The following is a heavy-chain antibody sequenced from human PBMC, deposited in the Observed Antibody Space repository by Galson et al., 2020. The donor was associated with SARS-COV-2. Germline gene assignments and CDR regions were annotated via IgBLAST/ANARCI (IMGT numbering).Heavy chain of an antibody. CDR3: VRDHPNIAARLGLYYYGMDV. J-gene: IGHJ6*02. CDR1: GGSISSSSYY. D-gene: IGHD6-6*01. Sequence: SETLSLTCTVSGGSISSSSYYWGWIRQPPGKGLEWIGSIYYSGSTYYNPSLKSRVTISVDTSKNQFSLKLSSVTAADTAVYYCVRDHPNIAARLGLYYYGMDVWGQGTTVTVSS. V-gene: IGHV4-39*07. CDR2: IYYSGST.